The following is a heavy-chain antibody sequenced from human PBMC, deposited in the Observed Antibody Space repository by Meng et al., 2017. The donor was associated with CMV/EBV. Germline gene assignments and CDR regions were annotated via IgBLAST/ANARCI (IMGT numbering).Heavy chain of an antibody. J-gene: IGHJ4*02. CDR1: GFTFSTYA. CDR3: AKDNAHGGSYFDI. V-gene: IGHV3-23*01. D-gene: IGHD2-15*01. Sequence: ESLKISCAASGFTFSTYAMSWVRHAPRKGLEWVSAISESATSTSYADSVTGRFTISRDNSKRTLFLQMNSLRAEDTAIYYCAKDNAHGGSYFDIWGQGILVTVSS. CDR2: ISESATST.